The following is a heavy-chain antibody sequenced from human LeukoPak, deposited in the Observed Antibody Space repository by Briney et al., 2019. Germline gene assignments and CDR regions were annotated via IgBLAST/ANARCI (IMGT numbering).Heavy chain of an antibody. V-gene: IGHV3-33*06. CDR3: AKSGSGWYGGPYYFDY. J-gene: IGHJ4*02. CDR1: GFTFSTYG. D-gene: IGHD6-19*01. CDR2: TWYDGSYK. Sequence: GGSLRLSCAASGFTFSTYGMHWVRQAPGKRLEWVAVTWYDGSYKYYGDSVKGRFTISRDNSKNTLYLQMNSLRAEDAAVYYCAKSGSGWYGGPYYFDYWGQGTLVTVSS.